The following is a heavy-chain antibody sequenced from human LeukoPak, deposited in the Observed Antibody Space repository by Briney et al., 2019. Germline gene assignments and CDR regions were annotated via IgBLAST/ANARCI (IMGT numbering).Heavy chain of an antibody. D-gene: IGHD5-18*01. V-gene: IGHV4-4*07. CDR1: GGSINTYY. CDR3: ARGYNYGDEAGFDF. Sequence: SETLSLTCTVSGGSINTYYWSWIRQPAGRGLEWIGRIYTSGSTNYNPSLKSRVTMSVDTSKNQFSLNLRSVTAADTAVYYCARGYNYGDEAGFDFWGQGTLVTVSS. J-gene: IGHJ4*02. CDR2: IYTSGST.